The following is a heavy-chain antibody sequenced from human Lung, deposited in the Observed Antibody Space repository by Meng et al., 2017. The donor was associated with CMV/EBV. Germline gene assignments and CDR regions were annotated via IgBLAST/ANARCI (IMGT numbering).Heavy chain of an antibody. J-gene: IGHJ4*02. D-gene: IGHD3-16*01. V-gene: IGHV6-1*01. CDR3: ARGGMGLDY. CDR1: GDCVSSNSAA. Sequence: GLVPTAHTLSPPCAISGDCVSSNSAAWNCIRKYPSRGLEWLGMTYYRSNWYNDYAVSVKSRITINPDTSKNQFSLQLNSVTPEDTAVYYCARGGMGLDYWGQGTLVTVSS. CDR2: TYYRSNWYN.